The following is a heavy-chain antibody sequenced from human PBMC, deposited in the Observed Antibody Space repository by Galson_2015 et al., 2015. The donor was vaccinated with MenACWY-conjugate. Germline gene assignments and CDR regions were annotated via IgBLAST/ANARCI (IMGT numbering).Heavy chain of an antibody. CDR3: ARQRNFHVDY. V-gene: IGHV4-30-4*08. CDR1: GGSVSDSNSY. Sequence: TLSLTCSVSGGSVSDSNSYWSWIRLPPGQALEWFGYISHTGIPWYNPSVKSRITISLDTSKNRFSLRLNSVTAADTAVYFCARQRNFHVDYWGPGTLVTVSS. J-gene: IGHJ4*02. CDR2: ISHTGIP. D-gene: IGHD4-11*01.